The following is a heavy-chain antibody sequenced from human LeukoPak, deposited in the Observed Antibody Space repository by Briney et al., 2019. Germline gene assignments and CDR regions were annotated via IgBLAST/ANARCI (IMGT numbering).Heavy chain of an antibody. J-gene: IGHJ4*02. CDR3: ARGLGKRPQRDLDY. CDR2: MNPNSGNT. Sequence: ASVKVSCKASGGTFSSYAISWVRQATGQGLEWMGWMNPNSGNTGYAQKFQGRVTMTRNTSISTAYMELSSLRSEDTAVYYCARGLGKRPQRDLDYWGQGTLVTISS. CDR1: GGTFSSYA. V-gene: IGHV1-8*02.